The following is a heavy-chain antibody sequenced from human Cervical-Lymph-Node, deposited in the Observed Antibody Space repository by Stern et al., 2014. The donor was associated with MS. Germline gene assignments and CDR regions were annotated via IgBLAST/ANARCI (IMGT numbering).Heavy chain of an antibody. V-gene: IGHV5-51*01. CDR3: MRPDSEGS. D-gene: IGHD2-15*01. Sequence: VQLVQSGAEVKKPGESLRISCKGSGYTFPTYFIAWVRQMPGKGLEWMGMIYPADSDTRYSPSFEGQVTISADTSIDTACLQWNSLKASDTAMYCCMRPDSEGSWGLGTLVTVSS. CDR2: IYPADSDT. J-gene: IGHJ5*02. CDR1: GYTFPTYF.